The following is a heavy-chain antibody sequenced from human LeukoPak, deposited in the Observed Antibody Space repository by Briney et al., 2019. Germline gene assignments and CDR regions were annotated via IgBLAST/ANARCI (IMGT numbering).Heavy chain of an antibody. V-gene: IGHV3-43D*03. D-gene: IGHD2-2*01. CDR1: GFIFDDYA. CDR2: IRWDGGRA. CDR3: AKETFTSSYGYFDN. Sequence: GGSLRLSCAASGFIFDDYAMYWVRQAPGKGLEWVSLIRWDGGRAYYADSVKGRFTISRDNDKNSLYLQMNSLRNEDTAVYYCAKETFTSSYGYFDNWGQGTLVTVSS. J-gene: IGHJ4*02.